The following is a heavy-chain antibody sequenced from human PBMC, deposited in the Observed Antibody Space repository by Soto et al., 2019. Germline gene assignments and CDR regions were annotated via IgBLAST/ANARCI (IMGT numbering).Heavy chain of an antibody. CDR1: GYTFTSYG. CDR3: ARVMSNYDYVWGSSSIDY. CDR2: ISAYNGNT. Sequence: GASVKVSCKASGYTFTSYGISWVRQAPGQGLEWMGWISAYNGNTNYAQKLQGRVTMTTDTSTSTAYMELRSLRSDDTAVYYCARVMSNYDYVWGSSSIDYWGQGTLVTVSS. J-gene: IGHJ4*02. D-gene: IGHD3-16*01. V-gene: IGHV1-18*01.